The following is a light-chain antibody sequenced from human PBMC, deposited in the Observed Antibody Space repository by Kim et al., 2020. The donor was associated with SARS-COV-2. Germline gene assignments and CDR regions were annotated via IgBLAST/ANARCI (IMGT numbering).Light chain of an antibody. V-gene: IGLV3-21*02. CDR3: QVWDSGSVHPVV. CDR1: NSGRRS. Sequence: PGETASSTCGGTNSGRRSVPWYQQKPGQAPMMVVSYDTARPSGIPERLSGSNSGNTATLTISRVEAGDEADYYCQVWDSGSVHPVVFGGGTQLTVL. CDR2: YDT. J-gene: IGLJ2*01.